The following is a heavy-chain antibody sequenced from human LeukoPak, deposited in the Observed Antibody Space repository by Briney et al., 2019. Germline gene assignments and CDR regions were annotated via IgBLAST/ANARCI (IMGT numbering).Heavy chain of an antibody. CDR1: GASISSDY. CDR2: IYYSGST. D-gene: IGHD1-26*01. CDR3: ARRLRSGNYGGEGY. J-gene: IGHJ4*02. V-gene: IGHV4-59*08. Sequence: SETLSLTCTVSGASISSDYWNWIRQPPGKGLEWIGYIYYSGSTNYNPSLKSRVTISVDTSNNQFSLKLSSVTAADTAVYYCARRLRSGNYGGEGYWGQGTLVTVSS.